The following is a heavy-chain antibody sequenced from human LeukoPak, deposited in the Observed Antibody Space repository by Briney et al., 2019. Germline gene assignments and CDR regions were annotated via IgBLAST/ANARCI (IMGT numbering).Heavy chain of an antibody. D-gene: IGHD2-15*01. Sequence: PGGSLRLSCAASGFTFSSYGMHWVRQAPGKGLEWVAVIWYDGSNKYYADSVKGHFTISRDNSKNTLYLQMNSLRAEDTAVYYCAKDPQDCSGGSCYTPGYYFDYWGQGTLVTVSS. J-gene: IGHJ4*02. CDR3: AKDPQDCSGGSCYTPGYYFDY. CDR1: GFTFSSYG. V-gene: IGHV3-33*06. CDR2: IWYDGSNK.